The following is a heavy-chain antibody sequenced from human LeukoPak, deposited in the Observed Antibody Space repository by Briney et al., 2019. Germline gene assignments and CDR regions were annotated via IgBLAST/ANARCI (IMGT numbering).Heavy chain of an antibody. CDR1: GYTFTGYY. CDR3: ARSARATEPYFDY. Sequence: ASVKVSCKASGYTFTGYYMHWVRQAPGQGLEWMGWINPNSGGTNYAQKFQGRVTMTRDTSISTAYMELSRLRSDDTAVYYCARSARATEPYFDYWGQGTMVTVSS. V-gene: IGHV1-2*02. J-gene: IGHJ4*03. D-gene: IGHD5-12*01. CDR2: INPNSGGT.